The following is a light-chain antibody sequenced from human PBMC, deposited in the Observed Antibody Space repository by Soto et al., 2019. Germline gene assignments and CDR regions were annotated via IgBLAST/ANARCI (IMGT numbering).Light chain of an antibody. CDR3: TSYAGSNNPVV. V-gene: IGLV2-8*01. CDR1: SSDVGSYNY. Sequence: QPVLTQPPSASGSPGQSVTISCTGTSSDVGSYNYVSRYQQHPDKAPKLIIYGVNERPSGVPDRFSGSKSGNTASLTVSGLQAEDEADYYCTSYAGSNNPVVFGGGTKLTVL. CDR2: GVN. J-gene: IGLJ3*02.